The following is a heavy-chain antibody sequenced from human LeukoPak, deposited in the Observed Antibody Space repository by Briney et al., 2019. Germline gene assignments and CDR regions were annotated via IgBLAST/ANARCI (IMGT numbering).Heavy chain of an antibody. Sequence: ASVKVSCKASGYSSTNYGISWVRQAPGQGLEWMGWIHIYRGNTNYAQKFQGRVTMTTDTSTSTVYMEVRGLRSDDTAMYYCARAKDGGGIAAAGSFDPWGQGTLVTVSS. V-gene: IGHV1-18*01. CDR3: ARAKDGGGIAAAGSFDP. J-gene: IGHJ5*02. CDR2: IHIYRGNT. CDR1: GYSSTNYG. D-gene: IGHD6-13*01.